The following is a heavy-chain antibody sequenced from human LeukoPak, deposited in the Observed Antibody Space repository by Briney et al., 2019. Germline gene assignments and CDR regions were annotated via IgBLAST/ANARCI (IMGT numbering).Heavy chain of an antibody. J-gene: IGHJ3*02. D-gene: IGHD3-16*01. CDR1: GGSVSSGSYY. CDR2: MYYSGST. V-gene: IGHV4-61*01. CDR3: ARAGGADAFDI. Sequence: SGTLSLTCAVSGGSVSSGSYYWSWIRQPPGKGLEWIGYMYYSGSTNYNPSLKSRVTISVDTSKNQFSLKLSSVTAADTAVYYCARAGGADAFDIWGQGTMVTVSS.